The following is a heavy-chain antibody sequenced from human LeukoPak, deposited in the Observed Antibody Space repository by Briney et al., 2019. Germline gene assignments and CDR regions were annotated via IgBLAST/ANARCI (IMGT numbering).Heavy chain of an antibody. J-gene: IGHJ5*02. V-gene: IGHV4-59*12. CDR2: IYYSGST. Sequence: SETLSLTCTVSGGSISSYYWSWIRQPPGKGLEWIGHIYYSGSTNYNPSLKSRVTISVDTSKNQFSLKLSSVTAADTAVYYCARDTAGDNWFDPWGQGTLVTVSS. CDR1: GGSISSYY. CDR3: ARDTAGDNWFDP. D-gene: IGHD1-1*01.